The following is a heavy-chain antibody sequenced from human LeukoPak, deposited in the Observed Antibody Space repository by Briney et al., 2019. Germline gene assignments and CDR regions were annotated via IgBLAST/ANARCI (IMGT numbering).Heavy chain of an antibody. V-gene: IGHV3-7*01. Sequence: GGSLRLSRAASGFTFNSYWMSWVRQAPGKGLEWVANIKEDGSAQYYVDSVKGRFTISRDNAQNSLNLQMNSLRAEDTAVYYCATSSNAPGNHWGQGTLVTVSS. J-gene: IGHJ5*02. D-gene: IGHD2-2*01. CDR3: ATSSNAPGNH. CDR2: IKEDGSAQ. CDR1: GFTFNSYW.